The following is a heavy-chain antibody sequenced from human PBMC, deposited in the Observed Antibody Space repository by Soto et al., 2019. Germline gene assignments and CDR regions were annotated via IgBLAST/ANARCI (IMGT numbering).Heavy chain of an antibody. D-gene: IGHD2-21*02. Sequence: QVQLVQSGAEVKKSGASVKVSCKASGYTFTNYAMHWVRQAPGQRLEWMGWINAGNGNTKYSQQFQDRVTITRDTSASTAYMELSSLRSEDTAVYYCARAAYCGSDSSSAAFDIWGQGTVVTVSS. V-gene: IGHV1-3*01. CDR3: ARAAYCGSDSSSAAFDI. CDR2: INAGNGNT. J-gene: IGHJ3*02. CDR1: GYTFTNYA.